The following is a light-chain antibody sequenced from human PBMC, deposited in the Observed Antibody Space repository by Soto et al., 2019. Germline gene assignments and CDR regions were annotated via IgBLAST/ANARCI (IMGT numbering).Light chain of an antibody. J-gene: IGKJ2*01. Sequence: EIVLTQSPGTLSLSPGERATLSCRASQSVSSNFLAWYQQKLGQPPRLLIYGASSRATGIPDRFSGSGSGTDFTLTLSRLEPEDFAVYYCQQYGSSAYTFGQGTKLEIK. CDR3: QQYGSSAYT. CDR1: QSVSSNF. V-gene: IGKV3-20*01. CDR2: GAS.